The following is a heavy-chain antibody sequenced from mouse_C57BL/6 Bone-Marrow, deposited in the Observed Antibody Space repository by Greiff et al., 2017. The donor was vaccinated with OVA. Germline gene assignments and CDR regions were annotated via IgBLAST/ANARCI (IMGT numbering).Heavy chain of an antibody. CDR1: GFTFSDYY. CDR2: ISNGGGST. CDR3: ARIYDGYGDYAMDY. V-gene: IGHV5-12*01. Sequence: EVQLVESGGGLVQPGGSLKLSCAASGFTFSDYYMYWVRHTPEKRLEWVAYISNGGGSTYYPDTVKGRFTISRDNAKNTLYLQMSRLKSEDTAMYYCARIYDGYGDYAMDYWGQGTSVTVSS. D-gene: IGHD2-3*01. J-gene: IGHJ4*01.